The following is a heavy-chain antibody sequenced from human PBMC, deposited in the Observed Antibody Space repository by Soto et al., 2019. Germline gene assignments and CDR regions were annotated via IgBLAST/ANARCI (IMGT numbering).Heavy chain of an antibody. V-gene: IGHV1-69*01. Sequence: QVQLVQSGAEVKKPGSSVKVSCKAPGSTLSSYAINWVRQAPGQGLEWMGGISPIFGSANYAPKFQGRVTISANESTSTDYMEVSSLRSEDTAVYYCAGTRESPYYHGIDVWGQGTTVTVSS. CDR1: GSTLSSYA. CDR3: AGTRESPYYHGIDV. J-gene: IGHJ6*02. CDR2: ISPIFGSA.